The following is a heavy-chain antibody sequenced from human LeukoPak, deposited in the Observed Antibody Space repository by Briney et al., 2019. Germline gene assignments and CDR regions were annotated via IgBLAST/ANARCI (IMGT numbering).Heavy chain of an antibody. J-gene: IGHJ4*02. CDR1: GYTFTSSD. V-gene: IGHV1-8*01. D-gene: IGHD3-3*01. CDR2: MNPNSGNT. CDR3: ARDFGVVITPIEY. Sequence: GASVKVSCKASGYTFTSSDINWVRQATGQGLEWMGWMNPNSGNTASAQKFQGRVTMTRNTSISTAYMELRSLRSDDTAMYYCARDFGVVITPIEYWGQGTLVTVSS.